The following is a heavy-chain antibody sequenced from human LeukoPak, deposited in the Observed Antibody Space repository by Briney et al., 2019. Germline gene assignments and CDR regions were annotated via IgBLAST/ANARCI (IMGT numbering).Heavy chain of an antibody. Sequence: GGSLRLSCAASGFTFSNYFMHWVRQAPGKGLVWVSRINSDGSSTSYADSVKGRFTISRDNAKNTLYLQMNSLGVEDTAVYYCARYYGSGTYAVDYWGQGTLVTVSS. J-gene: IGHJ4*02. CDR1: GFTFSNYF. D-gene: IGHD3-10*01. V-gene: IGHV3-74*01. CDR3: ARYYGSGTYAVDY. CDR2: INSDGSST.